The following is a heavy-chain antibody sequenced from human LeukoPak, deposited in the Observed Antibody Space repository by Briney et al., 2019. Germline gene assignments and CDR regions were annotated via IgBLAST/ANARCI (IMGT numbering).Heavy chain of an antibody. CDR2: ISSSGSTI. D-gene: IGHD3-22*01. V-gene: IGHV3-48*03. J-gene: IGHJ3*02. Sequence: QPGGSLRLSCAASGFTFSSYEMNGVPQSPGKGREGVSYISSSGSTIYYADSVKGRFTISRDNAKNSLYLQMNSLRAEDTAVYYCARDLFGYDSSDYYPDAFDIWGQGTMVTVSS. CDR1: GFTFSSYE. CDR3: ARDLFGYDSSDYYPDAFDI.